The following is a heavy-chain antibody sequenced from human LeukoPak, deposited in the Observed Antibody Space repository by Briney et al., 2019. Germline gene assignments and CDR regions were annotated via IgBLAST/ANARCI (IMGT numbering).Heavy chain of an antibody. Sequence: ASVKVSCKASGYTFTSYDINWVRQATGQGLEWMGWMNPNSGYSGYAQKFQARVTMARNTSISTAYMELSNLRFEDTAVYYCARSKTGNLGNWFDLWGQGTLVTVSS. D-gene: IGHD1-1*01. CDR2: MNPNSGYS. CDR3: ARSKTGNLGNWFDL. CDR1: GYTFTSYD. V-gene: IGHV1-8*01. J-gene: IGHJ5*02.